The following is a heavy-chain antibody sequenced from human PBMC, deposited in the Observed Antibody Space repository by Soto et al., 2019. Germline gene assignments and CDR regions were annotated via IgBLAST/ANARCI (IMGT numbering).Heavy chain of an antibody. CDR3: ARAPKGATYYFDY. V-gene: IGHV1-69*13. J-gene: IGHJ4*02. Sequence: SVKVSCKASGGTFSSYSISWVRQAPGQGLEWVGGIIPIFGTANYAQKFQGRVTITADESTSTAYMELSSLRSEDTAVYYCARAPKGATYYFDYWGQGTLVTVSS. D-gene: IGHD1-26*01. CDR2: IIPIFGTA. CDR1: GGTFSSYS.